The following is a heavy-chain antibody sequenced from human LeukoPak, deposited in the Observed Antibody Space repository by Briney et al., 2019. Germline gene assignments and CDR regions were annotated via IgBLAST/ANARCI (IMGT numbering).Heavy chain of an antibody. CDR2: ISGSGGST. CDR1: GFTFSDYY. J-gene: IGHJ6*03. V-gene: IGHV3-23*01. CDR3: AKSQWELLRRLDYYYYMDV. D-gene: IGHD1-26*01. Sequence: GGSLRLSCAASGFTFSDYYMSWLRQAPGKGLEWVSAISGSGGSTYYADSVKGRFTISRDNSKNTLYLQMNSLRAEDTAIYYCAKSQWELLRRLDYYYYMDVWGKGTTVTVSS.